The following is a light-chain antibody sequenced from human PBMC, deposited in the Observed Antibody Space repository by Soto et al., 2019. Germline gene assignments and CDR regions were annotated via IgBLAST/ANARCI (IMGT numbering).Light chain of an antibody. V-gene: IGKV1-39*01. CDR1: QSIAYY. CDR2: AAS. J-gene: IGKJ2*01. CDR3: KQSSNSPMYT. Sequence: DIQMIQSPSSLSASVGDRVSITCRASQSIAYYLNWFQQKPGKAPKLLIYAASSLQSGVPSRFSGSGSGTDFTLTISSLQPEDFATYYFKQSSNSPMYTFGQGTKL.